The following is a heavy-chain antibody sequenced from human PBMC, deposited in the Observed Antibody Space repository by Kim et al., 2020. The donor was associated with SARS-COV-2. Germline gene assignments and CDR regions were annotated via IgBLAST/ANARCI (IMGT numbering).Heavy chain of an antibody. D-gene: IGHD1-26*01. J-gene: IGHJ5*02. CDR2: IYSSGST. CDR3: ATGRGSYYDESWFER. CDR1: CGSINNYY. Sequence: SETLSLTCTVSCGSINNYYWNWIRQPAGKGLEWIGRIYSSGSTNYNPSLKSRVSMSVDVSKNQFSLRLTFVTAADTAAYYCATGRGSYYDESWFERWGQG. V-gene: IGHV4-4*07.